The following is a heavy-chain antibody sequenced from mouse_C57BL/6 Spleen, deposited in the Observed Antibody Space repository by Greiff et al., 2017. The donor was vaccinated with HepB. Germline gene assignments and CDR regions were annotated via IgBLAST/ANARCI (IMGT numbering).Heavy chain of an antibody. Sequence: EVQLVESGPELVKPGASVKIPCKASGYTFTDYNMDWVKQSHGKSLEWIGDINPNNGGTIYNQKFKGKATLTVDKSSSTAYMELRSLTSEDTAVYYCARSHYSTFAYWGQGTLVTVSA. D-gene: IGHD2-5*01. CDR2: INPNNGGT. CDR1: GYTFTDYN. CDR3: ARSHYSTFAY. V-gene: IGHV1-18*01. J-gene: IGHJ3*01.